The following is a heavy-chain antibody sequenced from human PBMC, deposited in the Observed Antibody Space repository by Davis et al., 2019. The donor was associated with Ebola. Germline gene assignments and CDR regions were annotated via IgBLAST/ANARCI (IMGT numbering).Heavy chain of an antibody. D-gene: IGHD6-13*01. V-gene: IGHV1-18*01. CDR3: ARDRRVLRVTQQLSPYYYGMDV. Sequence: ASVKVSCKASGYTFTSYGISWVRQAPGQGLEWMGWISAYNGNTNYAQKLQGRVTMTTDTSTSTAYMELRSLRSDDTAVYYCARDRRVLRVTQQLSPYYYGMDVWGQGTTVTVSS. CDR2: ISAYNGNT. J-gene: IGHJ6*02. CDR1: GYTFTSYG.